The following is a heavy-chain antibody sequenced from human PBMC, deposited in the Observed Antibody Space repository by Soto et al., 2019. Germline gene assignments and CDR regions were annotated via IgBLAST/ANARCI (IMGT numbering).Heavy chain of an antibody. D-gene: IGHD2-21*01. V-gene: IGHV3-23*01. Sequence: EVQLLESGGGLVQPGGSLRLSCAASGFTFSNYGMTWVRQAPGKGLEWVSGITNTGGGTYYADSVKGRFTISRDNSKNTLYLQXNXLXAEDTAIXYCAKQFRLNDYWGQGTLVTVSS. CDR2: ITNTGGGT. J-gene: IGHJ4*02. CDR3: AKQFRLNDY. CDR1: GFTFSNYG.